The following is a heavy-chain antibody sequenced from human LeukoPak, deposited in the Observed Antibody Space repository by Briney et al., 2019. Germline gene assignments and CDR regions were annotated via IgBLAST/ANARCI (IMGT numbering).Heavy chain of an antibody. J-gene: IGHJ4*02. CDR3: AKDLSSSSSVVVVAAKHDY. V-gene: IGHV3-23*01. CDR2: ISGSGGST. CDR1: GFTFSSYA. D-gene: IGHD2-15*01. Sequence: GGSLRLSCAASGFTFSSYAMSRVRQAPGKGLEWVSAISGSGGSTYYADSVKGRFTISRDNSKNMLYLQMNSLRAEDTAVYYCAKDLSSSSSVVVVAAKHDYWGQGTLVTVSS.